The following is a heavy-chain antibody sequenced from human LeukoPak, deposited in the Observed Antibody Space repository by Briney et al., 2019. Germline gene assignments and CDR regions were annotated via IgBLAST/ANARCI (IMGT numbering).Heavy chain of an antibody. Sequence: SETLSLTCTVSGYSISSGYYWGWIRQPPGKGLEWIGSIYHSGSTYYNPSLKSRVTISVDTSKNQFSLKVSSVTAADTAVYYCARLRGLGPSDAFDIWGQGTMVTVSS. CDR3: ARLRGLGPSDAFDI. D-gene: IGHD2-15*01. J-gene: IGHJ3*02. V-gene: IGHV4-38-2*02. CDR1: GYSISSGYY. CDR2: IYHSGST.